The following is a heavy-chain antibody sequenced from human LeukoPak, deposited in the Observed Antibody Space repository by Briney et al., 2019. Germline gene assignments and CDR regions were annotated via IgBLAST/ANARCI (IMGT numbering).Heavy chain of an antibody. J-gene: IGHJ5*02. CDR2: INPNSGGT. V-gene: IGHV1-2*02. CDR3: ARVFRYCSGGSCYWFDP. CDR1: GYTFTGYY. Sequence: GASVKVSCKASGYTFTGYYMHWVRQAPGQGLEWMGWINPNSGGTNYAQKFQGRVTMTRDTSISTAYMELSRLRSGDTAVYYCARVFRYCSGGSCYWFDPWGQGTLVTVSS. D-gene: IGHD2-15*01.